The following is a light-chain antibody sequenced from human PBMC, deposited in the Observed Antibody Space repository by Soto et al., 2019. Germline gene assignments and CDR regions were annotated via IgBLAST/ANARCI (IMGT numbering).Light chain of an antibody. J-gene: IGLJ1*01. Sequence: QSVLTQPPSASGTPGQRVTISCSGSSSNIGSNYVYWYQQLPGTAPKLLIYRNNQRPSGVPDRFSGSKSGTSASLATSGLRSEDEADYYCAAWDDSLSGRGVFGTGTKVTVL. CDR2: RNN. CDR1: SSNIGSNY. V-gene: IGLV1-47*01. CDR3: AAWDDSLSGRGV.